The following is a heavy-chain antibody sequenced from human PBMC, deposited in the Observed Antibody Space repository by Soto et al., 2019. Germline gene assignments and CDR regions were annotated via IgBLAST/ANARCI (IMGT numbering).Heavy chain of an antibody. V-gene: IGHV4-61*01. CDR2: IYYSGST. CDR1: GGSVSSGSYY. J-gene: IGHJ4*02. D-gene: IGHD3-22*01. Sequence: SETLSLTCTVSGGSVSSGSYYWSWIRQPPGKGLEWIGYIYYSGSTNYNPSLKSRVTISVDTSKNQFSLKLSSVTAADTAVYYCTRARNTYYYDSSGLLDYWGQGTLVTVSS. CDR3: TRARNTYYYDSSGLLDY.